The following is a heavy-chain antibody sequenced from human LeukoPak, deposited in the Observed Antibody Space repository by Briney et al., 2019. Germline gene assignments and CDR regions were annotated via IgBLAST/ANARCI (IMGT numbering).Heavy chain of an antibody. CDR2: IYYSGRT. CDR3: ARGGGYYDSSGSAFDY. D-gene: IGHD3-22*01. Sequence: SETLSLTCTVSGGSISSGGYYWSWIRQHPGKALEWMGYIYYSGRTYYNPSLKSRVTISVDTSKNQFSLKLTSVTAADTAVYYCARGGGYYDSSGSAFDYWGQGTLVTVSS. J-gene: IGHJ4*02. CDR1: GGSISSGGYY. V-gene: IGHV4-31*03.